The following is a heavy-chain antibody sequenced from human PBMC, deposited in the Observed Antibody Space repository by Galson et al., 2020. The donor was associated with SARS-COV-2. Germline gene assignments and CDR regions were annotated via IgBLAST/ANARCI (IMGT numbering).Heavy chain of an antibody. D-gene: IGHD2-2*01. CDR2: IVVGSGNT. CDR1: GFTFTSSA. Sequence: SVKVSCKASGFTFTSSAVQWVRQARGQRLEWIGWIVVGSGNTNYAQKFQESVTITRDMSTSTAYMELSSLRSEDTAVYYCAAPSCSSTSCYDAFDIWGQGTMVTVSS. J-gene: IGHJ3*02. V-gene: IGHV1-58*01. CDR3: AAPSCSSTSCYDAFDI.